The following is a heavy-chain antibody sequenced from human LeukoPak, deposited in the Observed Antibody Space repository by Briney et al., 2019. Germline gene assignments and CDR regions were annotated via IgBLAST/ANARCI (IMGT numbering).Heavy chain of an antibody. J-gene: IGHJ4*02. D-gene: IGHD1-14*01. V-gene: IGHV3-30-3*01. CDR2: ISYDGSNK. CDR3: ARETPDPLPYYFDY. CDR1: GFTFSSYA. Sequence: GGSLRLSCAASGFTFSSYAMHWVRQAPGKGLEWVAVISYDGSNKYYADSVKGRFTISRDNSKNTLYLQMNSLRAEDTAVYYCARETPDPLPYYFDYWGQGTLVTVSS.